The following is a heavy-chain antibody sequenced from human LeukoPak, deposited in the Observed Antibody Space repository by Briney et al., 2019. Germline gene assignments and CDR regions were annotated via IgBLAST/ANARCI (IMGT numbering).Heavy chain of an antibody. CDR1: GFTFSTYA. CDR3: AKGIWVTGRSLYFDY. V-gene: IGHV3-23*01. Sequence: GGSLRLSCAASGFTFSTYAMSWVRQAPGKGLEWVSDIGAGGRATYYAESVKGRFTISRDNSKNTVYLQMNSLRTDDTAVYYCAKGIWVTGRSLYFDYWGQGTLVTVSS. D-gene: IGHD1-20*01. CDR2: IGAGGRAT. J-gene: IGHJ4*02.